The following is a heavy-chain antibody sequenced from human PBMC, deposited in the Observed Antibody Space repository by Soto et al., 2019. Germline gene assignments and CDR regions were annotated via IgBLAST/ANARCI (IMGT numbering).Heavy chain of an antibody. CDR1: GYTFTSLY. D-gene: IGHD2-15*01. CDR3: ARVYCSGGSCYGIDS. J-gene: IGHJ4*02. CDR2: TNPSSGST. V-gene: IGHV1-46*01. Sequence: ASVKVSCKTSGYTFTSLYLHWVRQAPGQGLEWMGITNPSSGSTTYAQKFQGRVTMTRDTSTSTVYMELSSLRSEDTAVYYCARVYCSGGSCYGIDSWGQGTLVTVSS.